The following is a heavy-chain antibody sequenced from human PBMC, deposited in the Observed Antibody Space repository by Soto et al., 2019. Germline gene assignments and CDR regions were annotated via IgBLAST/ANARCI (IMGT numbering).Heavy chain of an antibody. CDR2: IKQAGNEK. D-gene: IGHD6-19*01. V-gene: IGHV3-7*01. J-gene: IGHJ4*02. CDR3: AIGHWLGK. CDR1: GFTFSDYL. Sequence: EVQLVDSGGALVQPGESLRLSCAASGFTFSDYLMTWVRQAPGKGLEWVATIKQAGNEKYYVDSVKGRFTISRDNAKYSPYVQLNALRAEDTAVYYCAIGHWLGKWGQGTLVTVSS.